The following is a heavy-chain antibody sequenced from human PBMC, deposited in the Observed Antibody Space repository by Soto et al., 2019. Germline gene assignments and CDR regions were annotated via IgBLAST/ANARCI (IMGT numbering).Heavy chain of an antibody. Sequence: PSETLSLTCTVSGGSISSSSYYWGWIRQPPGKGLEWIVSIYYSGSTYYNPSLKSRVTISVDTSKNQFSLKLSSVTAADTAVYYYAKIPYDFWSAYDGNWGQGTLVTVSS. CDR3: AKIPYDFWSAYDGN. V-gene: IGHV4-39*01. J-gene: IGHJ4*02. CDR1: GGSISSSSYY. D-gene: IGHD3-3*01. CDR2: IYYSGST.